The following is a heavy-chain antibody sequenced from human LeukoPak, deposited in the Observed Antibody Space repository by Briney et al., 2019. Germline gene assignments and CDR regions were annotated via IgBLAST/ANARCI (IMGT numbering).Heavy chain of an antibody. CDR1: GGSFSGYY. J-gene: IGHJ4*02. Sequence: SETPSLTCAVYGGSFSGYYWSWIRQPPGKGLEWIGEINHSGSTNYNPSLKSRVTISVDTSKNQFSLKLSSVTAADTAVYYCARHSSGYYYVFDYWGQGTLVTVSS. CDR2: INHSGST. D-gene: IGHD3-22*01. V-gene: IGHV4-34*01. CDR3: ARHSSGYYYVFDY.